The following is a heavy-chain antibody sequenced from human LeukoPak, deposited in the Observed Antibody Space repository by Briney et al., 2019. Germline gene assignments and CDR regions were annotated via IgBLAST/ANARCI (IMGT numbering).Heavy chain of an antibody. CDR2: IIPIFGTA. D-gene: IGHD3-10*01. CDR1: GGTFSSYA. J-gene: IGHJ4*02. V-gene: IGHV1-69*13. Sequence: SVKVSCKASGGTFSSYAISWVRQAPGQGLEWMGGIIPIFGTANYAQKFQGRVTITADESTSIAYMELSSLRSEDTAVYYCARDEGDSRWFGELYHYWGQGTLVTVSS. CDR3: ARDEGDSRWFGELYHY.